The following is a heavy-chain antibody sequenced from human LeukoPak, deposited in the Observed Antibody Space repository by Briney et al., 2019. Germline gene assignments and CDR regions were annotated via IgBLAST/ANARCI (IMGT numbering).Heavy chain of an antibody. Sequence: SETLSLTCTVSGGSISSYYWSWIRQPPVKGLQWIGYIDYSESTNYNPSLKSRVTISLDTSKNQFSLKLRSVTAADTAVYYCARDTRDAFDIWGQGTMVTVSS. CDR2: IDYSEST. V-gene: IGHV4-59*01. J-gene: IGHJ3*02. CDR3: ARDTRDAFDI. CDR1: GGSISSYY.